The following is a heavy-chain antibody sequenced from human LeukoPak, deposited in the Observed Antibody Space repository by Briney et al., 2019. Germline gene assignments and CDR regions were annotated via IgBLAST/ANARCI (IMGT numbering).Heavy chain of an antibody. CDR3: ARRGESASYGDYRFDY. CDR1: GFTFSADS. D-gene: IGHD4-17*01. J-gene: IGHJ4*02. CDR2: IISSSYM. Sequence: GGSLRLSCAASGFTFSADSMSWVRQAPGKGLEWVSSIISSSYMYYADSVKGRFTISRDNSKNTLFLQMNSLRAEDTAVYYCARRGESASYGDYRFDYWGQGTLVTVSS. V-gene: IGHV3-21*04.